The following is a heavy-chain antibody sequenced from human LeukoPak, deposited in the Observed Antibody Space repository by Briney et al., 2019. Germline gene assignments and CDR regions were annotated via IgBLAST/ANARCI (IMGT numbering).Heavy chain of an antibody. D-gene: IGHD5-18*01. CDR2: IYPGDSDT. V-gene: IGHV5-51*01. CDR3: ARQTPADTAMVTSMDY. Sequence: GESLKISCKGSGYSFTSYWIVWVRQMPGKGLEWMRIIYPGDSDTRYSPSFQGQVTISADKSISTAYLQWSSLEAADTAMHYSARQTPADTAMVTSMDYWGQGTLVTVSS. CDR1: GYSFTSYW. J-gene: IGHJ4*02.